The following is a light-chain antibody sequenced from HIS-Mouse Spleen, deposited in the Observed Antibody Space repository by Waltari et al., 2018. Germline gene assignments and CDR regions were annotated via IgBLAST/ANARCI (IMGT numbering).Light chain of an antibody. J-gene: IGLJ3*02. V-gene: IGLV7-43*01. CDR1: TGAVTSGYY. CDR2: STS. Sequence: QTVVTQEPSLTVSPGGTVTLTCASSTGAVTSGYYPNWFQQKPGQAPRALIYSTSNKHPWTPARFSGSLLGGKAALTRSGVQPEDEAEYYCLLYYGGAQVFGGGTKLTVL. CDR3: LLYYGGAQV.